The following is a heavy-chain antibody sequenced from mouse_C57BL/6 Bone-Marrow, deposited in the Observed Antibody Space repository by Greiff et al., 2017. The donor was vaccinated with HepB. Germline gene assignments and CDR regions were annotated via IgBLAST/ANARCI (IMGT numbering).Heavy chain of an antibody. CDR1: GYTFTDYN. Sequence: VQLKESGPELVKPGASVKMSCKASGYTFTDYNMHWVKQSHGKSLEWIGYINPNNGGTSYNQKFKGKATLTVNKSSSTAYMELRSLTSEDSAVYYCAPITTVGSYWGQGTTLTVSS. CDR2: INPNNGGT. J-gene: IGHJ2*01. V-gene: IGHV1-22*01. D-gene: IGHD1-1*01. CDR3: APITTVGSY.